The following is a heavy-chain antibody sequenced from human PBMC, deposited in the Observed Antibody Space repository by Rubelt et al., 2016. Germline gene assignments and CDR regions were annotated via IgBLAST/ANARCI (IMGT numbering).Heavy chain of an antibody. V-gene: IGHV4-59*01. CDR1: GGSISSYY. J-gene: IGHJ6*02. CDR3: ARGSGDYSCSYYYYGVDV. D-gene: IGHD4-11*01. CDR2: IYYSGST. Sequence: QVQLQESGPGLVKPSETLSLTCTVSGGSISSYYWSWFRQPPGKGLEWIGYIYYSGSTTYNPSLKSRVIISVDTSKNQFSLNLGSVTGADTAVYYWARGSGDYSCSYYYYGVDVWGQGTTVTVSS.